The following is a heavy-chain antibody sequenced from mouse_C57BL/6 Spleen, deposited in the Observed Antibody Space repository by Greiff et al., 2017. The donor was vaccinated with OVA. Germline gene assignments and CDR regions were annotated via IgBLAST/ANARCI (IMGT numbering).Heavy chain of an antibody. CDR1: GYTFTSYW. CDR3: ARSAYYYGSSYGYFEG. J-gene: IGHJ1*03. Sequence: QVQLQQPGAELVKPGASVKLSCKASGYTFTSYWMQWVKQRPGQGLEWIGEIDPSDSYTNYNQKFKGKATLTVDTSSSTAYMQLSSLTSEDSAVYYCARSAYYYGSSYGYFEGWGTGTTGTVSS. V-gene: IGHV1-50*01. D-gene: IGHD1-1*01. CDR2: IDPSDSYT.